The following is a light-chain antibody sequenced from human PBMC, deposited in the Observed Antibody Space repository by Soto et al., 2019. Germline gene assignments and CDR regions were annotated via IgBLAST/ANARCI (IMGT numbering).Light chain of an antibody. Sequence: DIQMTQSPSTLSASVGDRVTITCRASQSISSWLAWYQQKTGKAPKILIYDASSLASGVPSRFRGSGSGTEFTLPISRLQPDDFSTYYCQQYNSYPWTFGQGTKVDIK. V-gene: IGKV1-5*01. J-gene: IGKJ1*01. CDR3: QQYNSYPWT. CDR1: QSISSW. CDR2: DAS.